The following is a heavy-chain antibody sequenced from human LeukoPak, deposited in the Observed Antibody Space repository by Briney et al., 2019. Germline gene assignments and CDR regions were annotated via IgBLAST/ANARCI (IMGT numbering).Heavy chain of an antibody. V-gene: IGHV3-30*04. CDR2: MSEDGRKE. CDR1: GFTFTCYA. CDR3: AKEGYDAFDI. D-gene: IGHD6-13*01. Sequence: PGGSLRLSCTASGFTFTCYAMHWVRQAPGKGLEWVALMSEDGRKENYADSVKGRFTISRDNSKNTLYLQMNSLRAEDTAVYYCAKEGYDAFDIWGQGTMVTVSS. J-gene: IGHJ3*02.